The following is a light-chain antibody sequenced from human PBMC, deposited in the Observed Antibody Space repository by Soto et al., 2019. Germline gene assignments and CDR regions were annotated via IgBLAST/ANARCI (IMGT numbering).Light chain of an antibody. J-gene: IGKJ5*01. CDR1: QSVSSN. Sequence: EIVMTQSPATLSVSPGERATLSCRASQSVSSNLAWYQQKPGQAPRLLIYGASTRATGIPDRFSGTKSGTDFTLTIRRLEPEDAAVYFCQQYGSSPITFGQGTRLEI. CDR3: QQYGSSPIT. CDR2: GAS. V-gene: IGKV3-20*01.